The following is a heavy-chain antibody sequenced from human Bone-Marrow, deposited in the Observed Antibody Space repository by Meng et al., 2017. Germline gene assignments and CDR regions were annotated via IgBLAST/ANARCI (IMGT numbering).Heavy chain of an antibody. D-gene: IGHD3-10*01. CDR2: ISYDGSNK. Sequence: QGQLVESGGGVVQPGRSLRLSCAASGFTFSSYAMHWVRQAPGKGLEWVAVISYDGSNKYYADSVKGRFTISRDNSKNTLYLQMNSLRAEDTAVYYCARFALLDYWGQGTLVTVSS. V-gene: IGHV3-30*01. CDR3: ARFALLDY. J-gene: IGHJ4*02. CDR1: GFTFSSYA.